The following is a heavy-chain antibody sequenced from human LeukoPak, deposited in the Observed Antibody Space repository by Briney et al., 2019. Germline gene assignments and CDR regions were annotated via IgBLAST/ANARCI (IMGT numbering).Heavy chain of an antibody. J-gene: IGHJ4*02. CDR1: GGSFSGYY. D-gene: IGHD3/OR15-3a*01. V-gene: IGHV4-34*01. CDR3: ARYDFWSGQIDY. Sequence: SETLSLTCAVYGGSFSGYYWSWIRQPPGKGLEWIGEINHSGSTNYNPSLKSRVTISVDTSKNQFSLKLSSVTAADTAVYYCARYDFWSGQIDYWGQGTLVTVSS. CDR2: INHSGST.